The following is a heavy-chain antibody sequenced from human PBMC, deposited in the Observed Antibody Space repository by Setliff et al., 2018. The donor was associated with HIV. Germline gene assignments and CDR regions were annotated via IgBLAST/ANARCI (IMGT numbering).Heavy chain of an antibody. CDR1: SGSVSRSDYY. J-gene: IGHJ4*02. CDR2: IYWSGLT. CDR3: ASYGDYGSLDY. D-gene: IGHD4-17*01. V-gene: IGHV4-39*01. Sequence: PSETLSLTCTVSSGSVSRSDYYWGWIRQTPGKGLEWIGSIYWSGLTFYNPSLKSRVTISVDTSKNQFSLRLNSVTAADTAVYYCASYGDYGSLDYWGQGTLVTVSS.